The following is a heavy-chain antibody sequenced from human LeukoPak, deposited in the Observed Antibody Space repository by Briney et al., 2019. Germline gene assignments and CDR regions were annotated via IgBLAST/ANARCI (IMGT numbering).Heavy chain of an antibody. V-gene: IGHV4-39*07. D-gene: IGHD6-19*01. CDR3: ARGVAGTQFPYYYYYYYMDV. CDR2: IYHSGST. CDR1: GGSISSSSYY. Sequence: SETLSLTCTVSGGSISSSSYYWGWIRQPPGKGLEWIGSIYHSGSTYYNPSLKSRVTISVDTSKNQFSLKLSSVTAADTAVYYCARGVAGTQFPYYYYYYYMDVWGKGTTVTVSS. J-gene: IGHJ6*03.